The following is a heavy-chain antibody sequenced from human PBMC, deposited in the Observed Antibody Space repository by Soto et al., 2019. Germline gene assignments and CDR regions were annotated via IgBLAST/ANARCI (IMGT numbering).Heavy chain of an antibody. D-gene: IGHD2-2*01. CDR1: GFTFSDYW. J-gene: IGHJ4*02. CDR3: VKDGGYCSSTTCYSPRNHYFDS. V-gene: IGHV3-7*03. CDR2: IKFDGSEK. Sequence: GGSLRLSCAASGFTFSDYWMSWVRQAPGKGXEWVANIKFDGSEKQYVDSVKGRFSISRDNSRNSLFLQMNSLRAGDTAVYYCVKDGGYCSSTTCYSPRNHYFDSWGQGTLVTVSS.